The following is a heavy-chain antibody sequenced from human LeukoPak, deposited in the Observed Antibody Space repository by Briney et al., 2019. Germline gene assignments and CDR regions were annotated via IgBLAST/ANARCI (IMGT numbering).Heavy chain of an antibody. CDR2: VDGGGGGT. D-gene: IGHD6-13*01. V-gene: IGHV3-23*01. CDR3: AKQSAGSAAWYSLHYDF. CDR1: GFTFSTYS. J-gene: IGHJ4*02. Sequence: SGGSLRLSCAASGFTFSTYSMKWVRQAPGRGLEWVSSVDGGGGGTYYADSVKGRFTISRDNSKDTLYLQMNGLRAEDTAVYFCAKQSAGSAAWYSLHYDFWGQGTLVTVSS.